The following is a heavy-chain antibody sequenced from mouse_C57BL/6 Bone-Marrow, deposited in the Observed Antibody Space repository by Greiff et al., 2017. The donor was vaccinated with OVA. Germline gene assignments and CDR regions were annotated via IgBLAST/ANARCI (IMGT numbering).Heavy chain of an antibody. CDR2: INPSNGGT. D-gene: IGHD1-1*01. CDR3: ARATVVEGNGCFDD. J-gene: IGHJ1*03. Sequence: EVQLQQSGPVLVKPGASVKMSCKASGYTFTDYYMNWVKQSHGQSLEWIGVINPSNGGTSYNQKFKGKATLTVDKSSSTAYMELNSLTSEDSAVYYCARATVVEGNGCFDDWGKGTTVTVSS. CDR1: GYTFTDYY. V-gene: IGHV1-19*01.